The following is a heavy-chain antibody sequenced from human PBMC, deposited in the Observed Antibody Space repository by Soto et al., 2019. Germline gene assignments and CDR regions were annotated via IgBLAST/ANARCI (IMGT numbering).Heavy chain of an antibody. J-gene: IGHJ5*02. D-gene: IGHD3-3*01. Sequence: GGSLRLSCAASGFTFSSYWMSWVRQAPWKGLEWVANIKQDGSEKYYVDSVKGRFTISRDNAKNSLYLQMNSLRAEDTAVYYCARGGNCFWRGSFRSTWGQGTPVTVPS. CDR1: GFTFSSYW. CDR2: IKQDGSEK. CDR3: ARGGNCFWRGSFRST. V-gene: IGHV3-7*01.